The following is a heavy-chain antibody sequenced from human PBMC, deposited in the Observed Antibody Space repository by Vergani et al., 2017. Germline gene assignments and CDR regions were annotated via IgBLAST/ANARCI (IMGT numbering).Heavy chain of an antibody. D-gene: IGHD3-3*01. CDR3: ARLFYDFWSVNYYYYMDV. J-gene: IGHJ6*03. V-gene: IGHV4-38-2*01. CDR2: IYHSGST. Sequence: QVQLQESGPGLVKPSETLSLTCAVSGYSISSGYYWGWIRQPPGKGLEWIGSIYHSGSTYYNPSLKSRVTISVDTSKNQFSLKLSSVTAADTAVYYCARLFYDFWSVNYYYYMDVWGKGTTVTVSS. CDR1: GYSISSGYY.